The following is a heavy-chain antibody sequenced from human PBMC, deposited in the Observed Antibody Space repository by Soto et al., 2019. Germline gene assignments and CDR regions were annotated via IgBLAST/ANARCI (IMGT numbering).Heavy chain of an antibody. J-gene: IGHJ4*02. D-gene: IGHD3-22*01. CDR2: ISYDGSNK. CDR1: GFTFSSYG. V-gene: IGHV3-30*03. CDR3: AFGSGYYFSFDY. Sequence: GGSLRLSCAASGFTFSSYGMHWVRQAPGKGLEWVAVISYDGSNKYYADSVKGRFTISRDNSKNTLYLQMNSLRAEDTAVYYCAFGSGYYFSFDYWGQGTLVTVSS.